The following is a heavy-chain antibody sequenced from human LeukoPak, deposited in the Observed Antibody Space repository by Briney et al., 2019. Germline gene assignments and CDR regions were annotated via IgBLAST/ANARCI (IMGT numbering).Heavy chain of an antibody. Sequence: SETLSLICTVSGGSISSSSYYWGWIRQPPGKGLEWIGSIYYSGSTHYNPSLKSRVTISVDTSKNQFSLKLSSVTAADTAVYYCASLEAMAEDAFDIWGQGTMVTVSS. CDR1: GGSISSSSYY. J-gene: IGHJ3*02. D-gene: IGHD5-24*01. V-gene: IGHV4-39*01. CDR3: ASLEAMAEDAFDI. CDR2: IYYSGST.